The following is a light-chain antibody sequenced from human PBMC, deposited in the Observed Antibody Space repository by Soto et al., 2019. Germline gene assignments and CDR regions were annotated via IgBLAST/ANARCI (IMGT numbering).Light chain of an antibody. Sequence: DIQMTQSPSSLSASVGDRVTISCRASQSVNKYLNWYQQKPGNVPTLLIYAASTLQGGVPSRFNGSGGGTDLTVTISNLQPEEYATYYSAQEYSFPPTLGQGTKVDIK. CDR1: QSVNKY. V-gene: IGKV1-39*01. CDR2: AAS. J-gene: IGKJ1*01. CDR3: AQEYSFPPT.